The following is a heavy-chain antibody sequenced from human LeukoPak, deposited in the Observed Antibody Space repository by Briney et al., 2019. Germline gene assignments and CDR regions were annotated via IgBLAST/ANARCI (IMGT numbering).Heavy chain of an antibody. Sequence: GRSLRLSCAASGFTFSSYAMHWVRQAPGKGLEWVAAISLDGSNKYYADSVKGRFTISRDNSKNTLYMQMNSLRADDTAVYYCARGSKSYGDYIRSRIHYFDYWGQGTLVTVPS. D-gene: IGHD4-17*01. CDR1: GFTFSSYA. V-gene: IGHV3-30*04. J-gene: IGHJ4*02. CDR3: ARGSKSYGDYIRSRIHYFDY. CDR2: ISLDGSNK.